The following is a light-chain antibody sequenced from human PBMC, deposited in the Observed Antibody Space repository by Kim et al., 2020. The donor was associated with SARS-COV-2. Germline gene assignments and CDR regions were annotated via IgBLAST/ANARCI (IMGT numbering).Light chain of an antibody. CDR2: SDN. CDR1: SSNIGTSS. CDR3: AARDDTLNGHVV. J-gene: IGLJ2*01. V-gene: IGLV1-44*01. Sequence: QRVTISGSGSSSNIGTSSVNWYQQLPGTAPKLLLYSDNQRPSGVPDRFSGSKSGTSASLAISGLQSEDEDDYYCAARDDTLNGHVVFGGGTQLTVL.